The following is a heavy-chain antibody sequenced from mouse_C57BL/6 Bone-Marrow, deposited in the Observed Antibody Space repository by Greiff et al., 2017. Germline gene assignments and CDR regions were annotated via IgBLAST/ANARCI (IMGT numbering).Heavy chain of an antibody. D-gene: IGHD5-1*01. Sequence: QVQLQQPGAELVKPGASVKLSCKASGYTFTSYWMHWVKQRPGQGLEWIGMIHPNSGSTNYNEKFKSKATLTVYKSSGTAYMQLSSLPSEDSAVYYCATSEYFLPGRYFDVWGIGTTFTV. CDR2: IHPNSGST. J-gene: IGHJ1*03. V-gene: IGHV1-64*01. CDR3: ATSEYFLPGRYFDV. CDR1: GYTFTSYW.